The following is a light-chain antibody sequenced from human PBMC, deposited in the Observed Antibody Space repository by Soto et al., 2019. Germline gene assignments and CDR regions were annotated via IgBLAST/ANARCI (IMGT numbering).Light chain of an antibody. CDR2: DTP. V-gene: IGKV3-20*01. J-gene: IGKJ4*01. CDR1: LGVGDT. CDR3: QQDGSSTLT. Sequence: EVVMTQPPATLSVSPGDGVTLSCRASLGVGDTLAWYQHKPGQTPGHLIYDTPTRANGIADRFSGSGSGTDDTLAICSLEHEDVAAYCCQQDGSSTLTFGGGT.